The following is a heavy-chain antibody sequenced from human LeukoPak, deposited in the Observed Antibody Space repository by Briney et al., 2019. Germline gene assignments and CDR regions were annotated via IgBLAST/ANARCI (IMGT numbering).Heavy chain of an antibody. CDR2: ISSSSSTI. J-gene: IGHJ3*02. D-gene: IGHD2-8*02. Sequence: GGSLRLSCAASGFTFSSYSMNWVRQAPGKGLEWVSYISSSSSTIYYADSVKGRFTISRDNSKNTLYLQMNNLRAEDTAVFYCAKQSILITGRDDALDIWGQGTMVTVSS. CDR3: AKQSILITGRDDALDI. V-gene: IGHV3-48*01. CDR1: GFTFSSYS.